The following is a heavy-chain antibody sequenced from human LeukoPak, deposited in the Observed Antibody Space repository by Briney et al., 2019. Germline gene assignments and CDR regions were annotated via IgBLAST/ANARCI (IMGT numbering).Heavy chain of an antibody. D-gene: IGHD3-10*01. CDR3: ARDSHGGSGSYYYFDY. CDR1: GGTFSSYA. Sequence: SVKVSCKASGGTFSSYAISWVRQAPGQGLEWMGRIIPIFGTANYAQKFQGRVTITTDESTSTAYMELSSLRSEDTAVYYCARDSHGGSGSYYYFDYWGQGTLVTASS. CDR2: IIPIFGTA. J-gene: IGHJ4*02. V-gene: IGHV1-69*05.